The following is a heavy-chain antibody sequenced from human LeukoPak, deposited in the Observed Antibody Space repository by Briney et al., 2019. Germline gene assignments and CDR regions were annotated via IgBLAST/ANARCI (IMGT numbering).Heavy chain of an antibody. D-gene: IGHD6-19*01. CDR3: ASLSSGWSRGDAFNI. J-gene: IGHJ3*02. V-gene: IGHV3-21*04. CDR1: GFTFSSYS. CDR2: ISSSSSYI. Sequence: GGSLRLSCAASGFTFSSYSMNWVRQAPGKGLEWVSSISSSSSYIYYADSVKGRFTISRDNSKNTLNLQMNSLRAEDTAVYYCASLSSGWSRGDAFNIWGQGTMVTVSS.